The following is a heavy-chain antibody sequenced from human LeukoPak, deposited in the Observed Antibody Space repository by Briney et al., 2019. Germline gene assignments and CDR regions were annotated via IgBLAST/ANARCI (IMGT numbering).Heavy chain of an antibody. J-gene: IGHJ3*02. D-gene: IGHD3-22*01. V-gene: IGHV3-49*03. Sequence: GGSLRLSCTASGFTFGDYAMSWFRQAPGKGLEGVGCIRSKAYGGTTEYAASVKGRFTISRDDSKSIAYLQMNSLKTEDTAVYYCTRDWYYYDSLDIWGQGTMVTVSS. CDR1: GFTFGDYA. CDR3: TRDWYYYDSLDI. CDR2: IRSKAYGGTT.